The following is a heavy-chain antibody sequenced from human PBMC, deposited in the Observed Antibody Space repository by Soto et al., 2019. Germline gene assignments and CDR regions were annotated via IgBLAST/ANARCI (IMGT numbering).Heavy chain of an antibody. CDR2: IYASGSP. CDR1: GGSTSVYY. J-gene: IGHJ4*02. V-gene: IGHV4-59*01. Sequence: SETLSLTCTVSGGSTSVYYWSLIRQSPGQALEWIGYIYASGSPYYNPSLRSRVLISADTSKNQFSLKLSSVTAADTAVYYCARGGYSSCDYWGQGTLVTVSS. D-gene: IGHD5-18*01. CDR3: ARGGYSSCDY.